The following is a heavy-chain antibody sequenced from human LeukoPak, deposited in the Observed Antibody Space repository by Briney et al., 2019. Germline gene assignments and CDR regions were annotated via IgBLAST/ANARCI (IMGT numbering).Heavy chain of an antibody. V-gene: IGHV4-31*03. CDR2: THYSGNA. CDR3: ARGAYSFDY. J-gene: IGHJ4*02. Sequence: PSETLSLTCTVSGDSISSGDYYWSWIRQHPGKGLEWIGYTHYSGNAYYNPSLKSRVTISVDTSKSQFSLKLSSVTAADTAVYYCARGAYSFDYWGQGTLVTVSS. CDR1: GDSISSGDYY.